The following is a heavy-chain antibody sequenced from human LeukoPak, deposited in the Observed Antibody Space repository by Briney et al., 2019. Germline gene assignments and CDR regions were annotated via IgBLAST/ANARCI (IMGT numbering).Heavy chain of an antibody. CDR3: VREVYSGSAMDV. V-gene: IGHV3-48*03. Sequence: GGSLRLSCVASGFTSSSHEMNWVRQAPGKGLEWVSYISGGGDARYYTNSVKGRFSISRDNAKNSLYLQMSSLRAEDTAIYFCVREVYSGSAMDVWGKGTTVTVSS. J-gene: IGHJ6*04. D-gene: IGHD2-21*01. CDR2: ISGGGDAR. CDR1: GFTSSSHE.